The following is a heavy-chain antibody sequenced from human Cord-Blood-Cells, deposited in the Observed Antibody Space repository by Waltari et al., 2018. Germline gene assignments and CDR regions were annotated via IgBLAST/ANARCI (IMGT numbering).Heavy chain of an antibody. D-gene: IGHD3-3*01. Sequence: QVQLQQWGAGLLKPSETLSLTCAVYGGSFSGYYWSWIRQPPGKGLEWIGEINHSGSTNYHPALKSRVTISVDTSKNQFSLKLSSVTAADTAVDYCARGPRITIFGVVTPRGFDYWGQGTLVTVSS. J-gene: IGHJ4*02. V-gene: IGHV4-34*01. CDR1: GGSFSGYY. CDR2: INHSGST. CDR3: ARGPRITIFGVVTPRGFDY.